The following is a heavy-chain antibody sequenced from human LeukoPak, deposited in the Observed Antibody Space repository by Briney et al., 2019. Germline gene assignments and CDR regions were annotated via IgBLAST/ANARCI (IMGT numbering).Heavy chain of an antibody. J-gene: IGHJ1*01. CDR3: ARGSSGYYCDHFQS. CDR1: GFTFSNHW. CDR2: IKQDGIEK. D-gene: IGHD3-22*01. V-gene: IGHV3-7*01. Sequence: GGSLRLSCAASGFTFSNHWMTWIRQAPGKGLEWEANIKQDGIEKYYVDSVEGRFTVSRDNTKNSLFLQMHSLSVDDTAVYYCARGSSGYYCDHFQSWGQGSLVTVSS.